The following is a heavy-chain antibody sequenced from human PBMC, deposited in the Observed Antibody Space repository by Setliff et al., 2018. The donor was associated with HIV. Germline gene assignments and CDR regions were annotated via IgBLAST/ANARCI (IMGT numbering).Heavy chain of an antibody. V-gene: IGHV4-4*02. D-gene: IGHD1-1*01. CDR3: AVRDWNDGGGAFDV. CDR2: IYHTGTT. J-gene: IGHJ3*01. CDR1: GGSITSSNW. Sequence: PSETLSLTCTISGGSITSSNWWSWVRQPPGKGLEWIGGIYHTGTTNHNPSLKSRVTVSIDKSKNQFALNVRSAPAADTAVYYCAVRDWNDGGGAFDVWGQGKLVTVSS.